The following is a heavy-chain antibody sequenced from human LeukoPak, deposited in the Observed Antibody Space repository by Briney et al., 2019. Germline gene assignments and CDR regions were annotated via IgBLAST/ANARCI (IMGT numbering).Heavy chain of an antibody. CDR2: IYHSGST. D-gene: IGHD2-2*01. V-gene: IGHV4-38-2*02. J-gene: IGHJ4*02. CDR3: AREIVVVPAAYDY. Sequence: SETLSLTCTVSGYSISSGYYWGWIRQPPGKGLEWIGIIYHSGSTYYNPSLKSRVTISVDTSKNQFSLKLSSVTAADTAVYYCAREIVVVPAAYDYWGQGTLVTVSS. CDR1: GYSISSGYY.